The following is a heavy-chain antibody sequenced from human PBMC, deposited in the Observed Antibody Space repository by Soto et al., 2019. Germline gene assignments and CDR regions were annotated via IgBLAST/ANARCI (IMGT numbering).Heavy chain of an antibody. Sequence: TLSLTCTVSGGSISSGDYYWSWIRQPPGKGLEWIGYIYYSGSTYYNPSLKSRVTISVDTSKNQFSLKLSSVTAADTAVYYCAGFYGGSHNWFDPWGQGTLVTVSS. V-gene: IGHV4-30-4*01. CDR2: IYYSGST. D-gene: IGHD2-15*01. J-gene: IGHJ5*02. CDR3: AGFYGGSHNWFDP. CDR1: GGSISSGDYY.